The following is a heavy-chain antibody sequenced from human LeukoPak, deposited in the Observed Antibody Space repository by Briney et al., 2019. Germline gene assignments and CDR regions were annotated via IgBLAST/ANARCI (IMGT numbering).Heavy chain of an antibody. CDR2: IIPIFGTA. Sequence: ASVKVSCKASGGTFSSYAISWVRQAPGQGLEWMGGIIPIFGTANYAQKFQGRVTMTIDTATSTVYMEVRSLRSDDTAVYYCARDPYYYERSGYYLNWFGPWGQGTLVTVSS. V-gene: IGHV1-69*05. CDR1: GGTFSSYA. CDR3: ARDPYYYERSGYYLNWFGP. J-gene: IGHJ5*02. D-gene: IGHD3-22*01.